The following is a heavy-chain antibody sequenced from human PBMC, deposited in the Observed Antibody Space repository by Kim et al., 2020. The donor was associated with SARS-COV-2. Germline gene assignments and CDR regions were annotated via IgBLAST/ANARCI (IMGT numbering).Heavy chain of an antibody. J-gene: IGHJ5*02. Sequence: SETLSLTCAVYGGSFSGYYWSWIRQPPGKGLEWIGEINHSGSTNYNPSLKSRVTISVDTSKNQFSLKLSSVTAADTAVYYCARVVVQRYFDWLPVWSWFDPWGQGTLVTVSS. V-gene: IGHV4-34*01. CDR3: ARVVVQRYFDWLPVWSWFDP. CDR1: GGSFSGYY. CDR2: INHSGST. D-gene: IGHD3-9*01.